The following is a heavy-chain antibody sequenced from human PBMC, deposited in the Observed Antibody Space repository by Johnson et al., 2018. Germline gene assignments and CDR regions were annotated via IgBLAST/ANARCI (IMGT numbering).Heavy chain of an antibody. D-gene: IGHD4-17*01. CDR2: ISWNSGSI. Sequence: EVQLVESGGGLIQPGRSLRLSCAASGFTFDDYAMNWVRQAPGKGLEWVSGISWNSGSIGYAASVKGRFTISRDNAKNSLYLQMNRMRAEDTAVYYCAKDGPYAYGMDVWGQGATVTVAS. CDR3: AKDGPYAYGMDV. CDR1: GFTFDDYA. J-gene: IGHJ6*01. V-gene: IGHV3-9*01.